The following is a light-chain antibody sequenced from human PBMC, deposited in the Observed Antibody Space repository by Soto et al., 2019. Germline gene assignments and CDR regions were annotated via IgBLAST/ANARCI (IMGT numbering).Light chain of an antibody. CDR3: SSYTTSNTRQIV. V-gene: IGLV2-14*03. CDR2: DVS. CDR1: SSDVGGYNY. Sequence: QSALTQPASASGSPGQSITISCTGTSSDVGGYNYVSWYQHHPGKAPKLIIYDVSNRPSGVSIRFSGSKSDNTASLTISGLQPEDEADYHCSSYTTSNTRQIVFGTGTNVTVL. J-gene: IGLJ1*01.